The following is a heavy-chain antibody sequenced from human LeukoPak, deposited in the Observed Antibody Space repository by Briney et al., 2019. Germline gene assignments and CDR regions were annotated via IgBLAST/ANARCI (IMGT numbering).Heavy chain of an antibody. D-gene: IGHD4-17*01. Sequence: SETLSLTCAVYGGSFSGYYWSWIRQPPGKGLEWIGEINQSGSTNYNPPLKSRVTISVDTSKNQFSLKLSSVTAADTAVYYCARAPQDYGDYLLDYWGQGTLVTVSS. CDR2: INQSGST. CDR3: ARAPQDYGDYLLDY. V-gene: IGHV4-34*01. J-gene: IGHJ4*02. CDR1: GGSFSGYY.